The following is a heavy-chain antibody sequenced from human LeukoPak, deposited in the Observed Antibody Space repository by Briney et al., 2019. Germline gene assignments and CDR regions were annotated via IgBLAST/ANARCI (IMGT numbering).Heavy chain of an antibody. V-gene: IGHV1-69*01. D-gene: IGHD3-22*01. J-gene: IGHJ5*02. CDR1: GGTFSSYA. Sequence: GSSLKVSCKASGGTFSSYAISWVRQAPGQGLEWMGGIIPIFGTANYAQKFQGRVTITADESTSTAYMELRSLRSEDTAVYYCAIEFSSGYFNWFDPWGQGSLVTVSS. CDR3: AIEFSSGYFNWFDP. CDR2: IIPIFGTA.